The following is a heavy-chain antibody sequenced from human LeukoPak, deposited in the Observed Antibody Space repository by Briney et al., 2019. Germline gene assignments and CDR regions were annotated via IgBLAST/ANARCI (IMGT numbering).Heavy chain of an antibody. Sequence: SETLSLTCTVSGYSISSGYYWGWIRQPPGKGLEWSGSIYHSGSTYYNPSLKSRVTISVDTSKNQFSLKLSSVTAADTAVYYCARKNYGSGSYFAPPDYFDCWGQGTLGTVSS. CDR3: ARKNYGSGSYFAPPDYFDC. V-gene: IGHV4-38-2*02. CDR1: GYSISSGYY. CDR2: IYHSGST. J-gene: IGHJ4*02. D-gene: IGHD3-10*01.